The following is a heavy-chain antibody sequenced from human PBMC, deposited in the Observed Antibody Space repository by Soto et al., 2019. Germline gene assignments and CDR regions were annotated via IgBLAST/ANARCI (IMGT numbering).Heavy chain of an antibody. V-gene: IGHV1-18*01. Sequence: ASVKVSCKASGYTFNRHGISWVRQAPGQGLEWMGWISCYNGDTNYAQKLQGRVTMTRDTSTSTVYMELRSLRSDDTAVYYCARDPSNTSGYKIYLDDWGQGTLVTVSS. CDR2: ISCYNGDT. CDR3: ARDPSNTSGYKIYLDD. J-gene: IGHJ4*02. D-gene: IGHD3-22*01. CDR1: GYTFNRHG.